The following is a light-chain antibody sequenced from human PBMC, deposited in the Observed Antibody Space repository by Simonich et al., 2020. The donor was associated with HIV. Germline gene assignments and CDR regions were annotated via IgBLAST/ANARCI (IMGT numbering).Light chain of an antibody. CDR3: QQSYSTPRT. CDR1: QGISSY. CDR2: AAS. V-gene: IGKV1-39*01. J-gene: IGKJ1*01. Sequence: DIQMTQSPSSLSASVGDRATITCRASQGISSYLSWYQQKPGKAPKLLIYAASSLQSGVXSXXXGSXXXTXFTXXXXSLQPEDFATYFCQQSYSTPRTFGQGTKVEIK.